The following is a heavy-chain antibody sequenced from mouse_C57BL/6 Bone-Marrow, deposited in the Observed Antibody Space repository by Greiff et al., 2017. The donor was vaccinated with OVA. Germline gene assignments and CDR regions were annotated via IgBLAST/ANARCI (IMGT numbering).Heavy chain of an antibody. V-gene: IGHV1-82*01. D-gene: IGHD1-1*01. CDR3: AREIYYYGSSYVHAMDY. Sequence: QVQLKESGPELVKPGASVKISCKASGYAFSSSWMNWVKQRPGKGLEWIGRIYPGDGDPTYNGKFKGKATLTADKSSSPAYMQLSSLTSEDSSVYCCAREIYYYGSSYVHAMDYWGQGTSVTVSS. CDR1: GYAFSSSW. J-gene: IGHJ4*01. CDR2: IYPGDGDP.